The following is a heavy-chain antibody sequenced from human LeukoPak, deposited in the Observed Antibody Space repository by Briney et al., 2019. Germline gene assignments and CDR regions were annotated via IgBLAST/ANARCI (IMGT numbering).Heavy chain of an antibody. Sequence: WGSLRLSCAASGFTCSSYAMSWVRQAPGKGLEWVSAISGSGGSTYYADSVKGRFTISRDNSKNTLYLQMNSLKAEDTAVYYCAKERIVGAIVDYWGQGTLVTVST. CDR1: GFTCSSYA. V-gene: IGHV3-23*01. J-gene: IGHJ4*02. CDR3: AKERIVGAIVDY. D-gene: IGHD1-26*01. CDR2: ISGSGGST.